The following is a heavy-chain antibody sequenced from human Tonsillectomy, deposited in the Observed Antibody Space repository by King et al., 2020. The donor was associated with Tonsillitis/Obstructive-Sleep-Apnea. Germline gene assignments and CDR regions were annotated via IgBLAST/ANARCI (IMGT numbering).Heavy chain of an antibody. Sequence: LQLQESSPGLVKPSETLSLTCTVSGGSISSYYWSWIRQPPGKGLEWIGYIYYSGSTNYNPSLKSRVTISVDTSKNQFSLKLSSVTAADTAVYYCSRVYCCGGRCYDDAFDIWGQGTMVTVSS. CDR2: IYYSGST. V-gene: IGHV4-59*01. CDR3: SRVYCCGGRCYDDAFDI. D-gene: IGHD2-15*01. J-gene: IGHJ3*02. CDR1: GGSISSYY.